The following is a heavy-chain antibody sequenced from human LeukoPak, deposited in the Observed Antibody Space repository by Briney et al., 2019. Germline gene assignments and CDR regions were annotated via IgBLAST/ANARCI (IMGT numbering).Heavy chain of an antibody. Sequence: GGSLRLSCAASGFTFSHAWMSWVRQAPGKGLKWVGRIKSKTDGGTTDYAAPVKGRFTISRDDSKNTLYLQMNSLKTEDTAVYYCTTDYDRRGYRGSYFDYWGQGTLVTVSS. CDR2: IKSKTDGGTT. D-gene: IGHD3-22*01. V-gene: IGHV3-15*01. J-gene: IGHJ4*02. CDR3: TTDYDRRGYRGSYFDY. CDR1: GFTFSHAW.